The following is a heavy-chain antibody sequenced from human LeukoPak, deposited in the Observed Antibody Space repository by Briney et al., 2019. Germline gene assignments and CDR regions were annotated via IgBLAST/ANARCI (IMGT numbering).Heavy chain of an antibody. V-gene: IGHV1-18*01. J-gene: IGHJ5*02. Sequence: GASVKVSCKASGYTFTSYGISWVRQAPGQGLEWMGWISAYNGNTNYAQKLQGRVTMTTDTSTSTAYMELRSLRSDDTAVYYCARDSGGGYYYDSSGYSNWFDPWGQGTLVTVSS. CDR1: GYTFTSYG. CDR2: ISAYNGNT. CDR3: ARDSGGGYYYDSSGYSNWFDP. D-gene: IGHD3-22*01.